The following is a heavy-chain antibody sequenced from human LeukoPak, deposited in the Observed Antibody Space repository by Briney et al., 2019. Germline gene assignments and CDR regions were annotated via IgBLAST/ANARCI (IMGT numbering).Heavy chain of an antibody. CDR3: AKDTRSCSGGSCYSYIDY. J-gene: IGHJ4*02. D-gene: IGHD2-15*01. Sequence: GGSLRLSCAASGFTVSSNYMSWVRQAPGKGLEWVAVISYDGSNKYYADSVKGRFTISRDDSKNTLYLQMNSLRAEDTAVYYCAKDTRSCSGGSCYSYIDYWGQGTLVTVSS. CDR2: ISYDGSNK. CDR1: GFTVSSNY. V-gene: IGHV3-30*18.